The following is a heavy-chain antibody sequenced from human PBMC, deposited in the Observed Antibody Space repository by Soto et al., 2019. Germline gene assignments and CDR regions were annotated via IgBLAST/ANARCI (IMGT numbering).Heavy chain of an antibody. CDR1: GGSVSSGVFS. J-gene: IGHJ6*02. CDR2: ISHGGSP. V-gene: IGHV4-30-2*01. Sequence: SETLSLTCSASGGSVSSGVFSWNWIRQPPGQGLEWIGYISHGGSPHYTPSLRGRVSISVDRSTNVISLNLTSMTPADTAVYLCARGHYYYAMDVWGQGTTVTVSS. CDR3: ARGHYYYAMDV.